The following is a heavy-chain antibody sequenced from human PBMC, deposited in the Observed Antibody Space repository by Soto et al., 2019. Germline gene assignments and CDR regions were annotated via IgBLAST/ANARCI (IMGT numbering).Heavy chain of an antibody. CDR2: IYFSGTT. V-gene: IGHV4-61*01. CDR1: GGSVISSSYY. CDR3: AREGKRASRLRGFDS. Sequence: QVQLQESGPGLVKPSETLSLTCTVSGGSVISSSYYWTWIRQSPGKGLEWIGYIYFSGTTEYNPSRKSRVTISFDTAKNQFSLKLNSVIVADTAVYFCAREGKRASRLRGFDSWGQGTLVTVSS. D-gene: IGHD3-10*01. J-gene: IGHJ4*02.